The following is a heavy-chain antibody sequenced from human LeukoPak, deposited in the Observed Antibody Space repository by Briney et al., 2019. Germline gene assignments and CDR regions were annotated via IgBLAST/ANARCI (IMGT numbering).Heavy chain of an antibody. Sequence: ASVKVSCKASGGTFSSYAISWVRQAPGQGLEWMGGIIPIFGTANYAQKFQGRVTITTDESTSTAYMELSSLRSEDTAVYYCARAPPGVLLWFGNYYMDVWGKGTTVTVSS. V-gene: IGHV1-69*05. CDR2: IIPIFGTA. D-gene: IGHD3-10*01. CDR3: ARAPPGVLLWFGNYYMDV. CDR1: GGTFSSYA. J-gene: IGHJ6*03.